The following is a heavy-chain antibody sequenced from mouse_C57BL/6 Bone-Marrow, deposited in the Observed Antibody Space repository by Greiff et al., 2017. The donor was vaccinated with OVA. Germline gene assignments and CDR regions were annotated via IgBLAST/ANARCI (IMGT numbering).Heavy chain of an antibody. V-gene: IGHV1-72*01. CDR2: IDPNSGGT. J-gene: IGHJ3*01. D-gene: IGHD2-4*01. CDR1: GYTFTSYW. CDR3: ARSGYDYDSAWFAY. Sequence: QQSCKASGYTFTSYWMHWVKQRPGRGLEWIGRIDPNSGGTKYNEKFKSKATLTVDKPSSTAYMQLSSLTSEDSAVYYCARSGYDYDSAWFAYWGQGTLVTVSA.